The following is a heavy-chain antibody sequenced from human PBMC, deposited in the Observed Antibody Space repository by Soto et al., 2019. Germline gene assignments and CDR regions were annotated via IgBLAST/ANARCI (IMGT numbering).Heavy chain of an antibody. J-gene: IGHJ6*02. D-gene: IGHD5-12*01. CDR3: ARMKGGYSGYDAYYYYYYGMDG. CDR1: GFSLSTSGMC. CDR2: IDWDDDK. Sequence: SGPTLVNPTQTLTLTCTFSGFSLSTSGMCVSWIRQPPGKALEWLALIDWDDDKYYSTSLKTRLTISKDTSKNQVVLTMTNMDPVDTATYYCARMKGGYSGYDAYYYYYYGMDGWGQGTTVTVSS. V-gene: IGHV2-70*01.